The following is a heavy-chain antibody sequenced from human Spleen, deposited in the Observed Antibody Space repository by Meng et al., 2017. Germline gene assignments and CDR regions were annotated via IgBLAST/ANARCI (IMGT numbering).Heavy chain of an antibody. V-gene: IGHV4-34*01. D-gene: IGHD5-24*01. CDR2: INHSGST. Sequence: SETLSLTCAVYGGSFSGYYWSWIRQPPGKGLEWIGEINHSGSTNYNPSLKSRVTISVDTSKNQFSLKLSSVTAADTAVYYCARRDGYNYRYYYYGMDVWGQGTTVTISS. J-gene: IGHJ6*02. CDR1: GGSFSGYY. CDR3: ARRDGYNYRYYYYGMDV.